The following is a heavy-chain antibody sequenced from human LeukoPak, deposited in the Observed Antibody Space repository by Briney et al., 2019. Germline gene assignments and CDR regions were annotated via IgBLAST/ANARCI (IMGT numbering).Heavy chain of an antibody. Sequence: SETLSLTCTVSGGSVSSGSYYWSWIRQPPGKGLEWIGYIYYSGSTNYNPSLKSRVTISVDTSKNQFSLKLSSVTAADTAVYYCARDLYSSGWDYWGQGTLVTVSS. V-gene: IGHV4-61*01. CDR1: GGSVSSGSYY. CDR2: IYYSGST. D-gene: IGHD6-19*01. CDR3: ARDLYSSGWDY. J-gene: IGHJ4*02.